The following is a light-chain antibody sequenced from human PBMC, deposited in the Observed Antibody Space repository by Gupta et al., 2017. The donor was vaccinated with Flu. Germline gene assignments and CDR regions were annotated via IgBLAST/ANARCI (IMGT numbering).Light chain of an antibody. V-gene: IGLV1-44*01. CDR1: SSNIGSHP. CDR2: SSD. J-gene: IGLJ3*02. CDR3: AAWADSLNAWR. Sequence: QTVLTPSPSASGTPGQRVTISCSGSSSNIGSHPVSWYRQLPGTAPKLLIYSSDKRPSGVPDRFSGSKSGTSASLAISGLQSEDEADYDCAAWADSLNAWRFGGGTKLT.